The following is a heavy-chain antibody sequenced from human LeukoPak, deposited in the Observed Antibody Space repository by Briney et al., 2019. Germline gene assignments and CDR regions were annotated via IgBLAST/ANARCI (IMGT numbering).Heavy chain of an antibody. CDR2: IYSDGST. J-gene: IGHJ4*02. CDR1: GFTFSSYW. V-gene: IGHV3-66*01. Sequence: GGSLRLSCAVSGFTFSSYWMIWVRQAPGKGLEWVSVIYSDGSTYYADSVKGRFTISRDNSNNMIYLEMNSLRAEDTAVYYCAKERNLEIAVAGTIFDYWGQGTLVTVSS. D-gene: IGHD6-19*01. CDR3: AKERNLEIAVAGTIFDY.